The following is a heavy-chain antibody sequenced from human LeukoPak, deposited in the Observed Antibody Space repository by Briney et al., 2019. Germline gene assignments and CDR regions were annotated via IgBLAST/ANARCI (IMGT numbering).Heavy chain of an antibody. CDR1: GYSFTSYW. Sequence: GESLKISCKSSGYSFTSYWIGWVRQMPGKGLEWMGIIYPGDSDPKYSPSFQGQVTISADKSISTAYLQWSSLKASDTAMYYCARGSLASSGGSFFDYWGQGTLVTVSS. J-gene: IGHJ4*02. CDR2: IYPGDSDP. V-gene: IGHV5-51*01. CDR3: ARGSLASSGGSFFDY. D-gene: IGHD2-15*01.